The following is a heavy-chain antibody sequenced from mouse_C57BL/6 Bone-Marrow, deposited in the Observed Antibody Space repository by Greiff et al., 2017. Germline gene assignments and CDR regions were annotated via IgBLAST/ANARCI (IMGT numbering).Heavy chain of an antibody. CDR1: GYTFTSYW. CDR2: IHPNRGST. CDR3: AREEWLLQDY. J-gene: IGHJ2*01. D-gene: IGHD2-3*01. Sequence: VQLQQPGAELVKPGASVQLSCKASGYTFTSYWMHWVKQRPGQGLEWIGMIHPNRGSTNYNEKFKSKATLTVDKSSSTAYIQLINLTSEDSAIYYCAREEWLLQDYWGQGTTLTVSS. V-gene: IGHV1-64*01.